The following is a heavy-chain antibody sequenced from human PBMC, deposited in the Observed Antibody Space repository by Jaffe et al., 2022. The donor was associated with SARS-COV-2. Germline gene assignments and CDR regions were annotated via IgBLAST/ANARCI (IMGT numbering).Heavy chain of an antibody. CDR3: ASVDYYDSSGYYLGDAFDI. CDR2: INAGNGNT. CDR1: GYTFTSYA. Sequence: QVQLVQSGAEVKKPGASVKVSCKASGYTFTSYAMHWVRQAPGQRLEWMGWINAGNGNTKYSQKFQGRVTITRDTSASTAYMELSSLRSEDTAVYYCASVDYYDSSGYYLGDAFDIWGQGTMVTVSS. D-gene: IGHD3-22*01. V-gene: IGHV1-3*01. J-gene: IGHJ3*02.